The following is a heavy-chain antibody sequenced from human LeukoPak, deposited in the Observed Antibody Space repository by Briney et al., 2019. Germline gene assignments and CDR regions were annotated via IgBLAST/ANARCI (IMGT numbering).Heavy chain of an antibody. D-gene: IGHD3-10*01. Sequence: GESLKISCKGSGYSFTSYWIGWVRQMPGKGLEWMGIIYPGDSDTRYSPSFQGQVTISADKSISTAYLQWSSLKASDTAMYYCAREDLLWFGESSHDALDIWGQGTMVTVSS. CDR2: IYPGDSDT. V-gene: IGHV5-51*01. CDR1: GYSFTSYW. CDR3: AREDLLWFGESSHDALDI. J-gene: IGHJ3*02.